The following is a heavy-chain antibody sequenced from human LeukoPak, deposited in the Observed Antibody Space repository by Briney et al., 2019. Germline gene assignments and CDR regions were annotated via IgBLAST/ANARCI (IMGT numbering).Heavy chain of an antibody. CDR1: GFIFSSYA. CDR2: ISGSGGST. CDR3: AKDFLKYYYGSGSYYNAPKYYFDY. V-gene: IGHV3-23*01. D-gene: IGHD3-10*01. Sequence: GGSLRLSCAAFGFIFSSYAMSWVRQAPGKGLEWVSAISGSGGSTYYADSVKGRFTISRDNSKNTLYLQMNSLRAEDTAVYYCAKDFLKYYYGSGSYYNAPKYYFDYWGQGTLVTVSS. J-gene: IGHJ4*02.